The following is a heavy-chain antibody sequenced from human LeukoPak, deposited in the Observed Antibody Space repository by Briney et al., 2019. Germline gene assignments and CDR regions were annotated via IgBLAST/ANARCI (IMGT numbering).Heavy chain of an antibody. CDR3: ARDGKSGSYVNFQH. CDR1: GFTFRNYW. Sequence: GGSLRLSCAASGFTFRNYWMHWVRQAPGKGLEWVSSISSSSSYIYYADSVKGRFTISRDNAKNSLYLQMNSLRAEDTAVYYCARDGKSGSYVNFQHWGQGTLVTVSS. D-gene: IGHD1-26*01. CDR2: ISSSSSYI. V-gene: IGHV3-21*01. J-gene: IGHJ1*01.